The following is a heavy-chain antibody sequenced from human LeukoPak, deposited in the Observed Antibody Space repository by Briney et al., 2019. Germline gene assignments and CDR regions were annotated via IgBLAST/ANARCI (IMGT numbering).Heavy chain of an antibody. CDR3: AKDPGEAVPGYYMDV. D-gene: IGHD6-19*01. Sequence: GGSLRLSCAASGFTFSSYGMHWVRQAPGKGLEWVAFIRYDGSNKYYADSVKGRFTISRDNSKKTLDLQMNSLRAEDTAVYYCAKDPGEAVPGYYMDVWGKGTTVTVSS. CDR2: IRYDGSNK. CDR1: GFTFSSYG. V-gene: IGHV3-30*02. J-gene: IGHJ6*03.